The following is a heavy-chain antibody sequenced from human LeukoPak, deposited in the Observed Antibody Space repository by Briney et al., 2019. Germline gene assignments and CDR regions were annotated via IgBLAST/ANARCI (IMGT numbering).Heavy chain of an antibody. J-gene: IGHJ4*02. D-gene: IGHD3-10*01. V-gene: IGHV4-59*01. CDR2: IYYSGST. CDR3: ARSGRGSSAGFDY. Sequence: PSETLSLTCTVSGGFISSYYWSWIRQPPGKGLEWIGYIYYSGSTNYNPSLKSRVTISVDTSKNQFSLKLSSVTAADTAVYYCARSGRGSSAGFDYWGQGTLVTVSS. CDR1: GGFISSYY.